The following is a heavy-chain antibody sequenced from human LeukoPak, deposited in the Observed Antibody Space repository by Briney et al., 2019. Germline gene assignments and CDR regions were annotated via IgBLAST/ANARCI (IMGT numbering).Heavy chain of an antibody. CDR3: ARGPTPSYYYGSGSYYSLDY. CDR1: GFTFSSYW. J-gene: IGHJ4*02. V-gene: IGHV3-7*01. D-gene: IGHD3-10*01. Sequence: GALRLSCAASGFTFSSYWMSWVRQAPGKGLEWVANIKQDGSEIYYVDSVKGRFTLSRDNAKNSLYLQMNSLRAEDTAVYYCARGPTPSYYYGSGSYYSLDYWGQGTLVTVSS. CDR2: IKQDGSEI.